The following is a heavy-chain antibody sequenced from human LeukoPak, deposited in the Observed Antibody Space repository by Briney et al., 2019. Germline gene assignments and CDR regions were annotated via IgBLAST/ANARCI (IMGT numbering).Heavy chain of an antibody. CDR2: IYYSGST. J-gene: IGHJ5*01. Sequence: SETLSLTCTVSGGSISSSSYYWGWIRQPPGKGLEWIGSIYYSGSTYYNPSLKCRVTISVDTSKNQFSLKLSSVTAADTAVYYCARLLDSSGPGDSWGQGTLVTVSS. CDR1: GGSISSSSYY. D-gene: IGHD3-22*01. CDR3: ARLLDSSGPGDS. V-gene: IGHV4-39*01.